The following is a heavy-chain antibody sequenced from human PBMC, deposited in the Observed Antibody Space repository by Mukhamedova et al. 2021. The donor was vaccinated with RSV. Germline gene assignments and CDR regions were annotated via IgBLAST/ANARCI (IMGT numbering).Heavy chain of an antibody. CDR3: VRGSYCSGGSCYPIGGFDP. Sequence: DMHWVRQVAGKGLEWVSGIGTAGDTYYPGSVKGRFTSSRENAKNSLFLQMDSLRAGDMAVYYCVRGSYCSGGSCYPIGGFDPWG. CDR1: D. J-gene: IGHJ5*02. D-gene: IGHD2-15*01. CDR2: IGTAGDT. V-gene: IGHV3-13*01.